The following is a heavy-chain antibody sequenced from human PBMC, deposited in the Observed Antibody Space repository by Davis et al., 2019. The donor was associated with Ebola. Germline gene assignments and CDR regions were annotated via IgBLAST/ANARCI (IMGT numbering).Heavy chain of an antibody. Sequence: PGGSLRLSCAASGFTFSSYSMNWVRQAPGKGLEWVSGIYSGGSTHYADSVKGRFTISRDNSKNTLYLQMNSLRAEDTAVYYCANLDYGGNSGFDYWGQGTLVTVSS. D-gene: IGHD4-23*01. CDR3: ANLDYGGNSGFDY. J-gene: IGHJ4*02. CDR2: IYSGGST. CDR1: GFTFSSYS. V-gene: IGHV3-53*01.